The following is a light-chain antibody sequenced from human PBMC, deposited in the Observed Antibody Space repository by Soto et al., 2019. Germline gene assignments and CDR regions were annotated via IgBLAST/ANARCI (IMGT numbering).Light chain of an antibody. CDR3: QQSYSSIFT. CDR1: QSIGIF. Sequence: DIQMTQSPSSLSASVGDRVSITCRASQSIGIFLNWYQQGPGKAPKLLIYAASTLQSGVPSRFSGRGSGTDFTLTISSLQPEDLGTYYCQQSYSSIFTFGPGTKVVIK. CDR2: AAS. V-gene: IGKV1-39*01. J-gene: IGKJ3*01.